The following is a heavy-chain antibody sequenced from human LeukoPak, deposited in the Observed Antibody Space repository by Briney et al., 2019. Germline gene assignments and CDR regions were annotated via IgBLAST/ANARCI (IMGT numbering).Heavy chain of an antibody. CDR1: GGSISSSSYY. J-gene: IGHJ6*03. V-gene: IGHV4-39*01. CDR3: ARHVATMVRGVNYHYYYMDV. D-gene: IGHD3-10*01. CDR2: IYYSGST. Sequence: PSETLSLTCTVSGGSISSSSYYWGWIRQPPGKGLEWIGSIYYSGSTYYNPSLKSRVTISVDTSKNQFSLKLSSVTAADTAVYYCARHVATMVRGVNYHYYYMDVWGKGTTVTVSS.